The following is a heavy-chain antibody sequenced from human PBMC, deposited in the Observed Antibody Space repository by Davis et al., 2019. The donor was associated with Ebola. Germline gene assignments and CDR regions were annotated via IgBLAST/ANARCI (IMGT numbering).Heavy chain of an antibody. J-gene: IGHJ6*02. V-gene: IGHV1-18*01. Sequence: ASVKVSCKASGYTFTSYGISWVRQAPGQGLEWMGWISAYNGNTNYAQKLQGRVTMTTDTSTSTAYMELRSLRSDDTAVYYCAGWGITMVRGANGGPYYYYGMDVWGQGTTVTVSS. CDR1: GYTFTSYG. CDR3: AGWGITMVRGANGGPYYYYGMDV. CDR2: ISAYNGNT. D-gene: IGHD3-10*01.